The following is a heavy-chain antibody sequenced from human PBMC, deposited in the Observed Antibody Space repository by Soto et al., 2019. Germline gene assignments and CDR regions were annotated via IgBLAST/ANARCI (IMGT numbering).Heavy chain of an antibody. Sequence: PSETLSLTCTVSGGSVSSGSYYWSWIRQPPGKGLEWIGYIYYSGSTNYNPSLKSRVTISVDTSKNQFSLKLSSVTAADTAVYYCARETLARGYYYYCGMDVWGQGTTVTVSS. J-gene: IGHJ6*02. V-gene: IGHV4-61*01. CDR2: IYYSGST. D-gene: IGHD3-10*01. CDR1: GGSVSSGSYY. CDR3: ARETLARGYYYYCGMDV.